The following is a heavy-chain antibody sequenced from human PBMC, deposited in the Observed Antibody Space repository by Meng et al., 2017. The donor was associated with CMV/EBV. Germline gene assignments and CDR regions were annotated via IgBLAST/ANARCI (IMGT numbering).Heavy chain of an antibody. CDR3: ARDGQTNDFWSGQYYYYYYGMDV. CDR2: IYYSGST. V-gene: IGHV4-39*07. D-gene: IGHD3-3*01. Sequence: SETLSLTCTVSGGSISSSSYYWGWIRQPPGMGLEWIGSIYYSGSTYYNPSLKSRVTISVDTSKNQFSLKLSSVTAADTAVYYCARDGQTNDFWSGQYYYYYYGMDVWGQGTTVTVSS. J-gene: IGHJ6*02. CDR1: GGSISSSSYY.